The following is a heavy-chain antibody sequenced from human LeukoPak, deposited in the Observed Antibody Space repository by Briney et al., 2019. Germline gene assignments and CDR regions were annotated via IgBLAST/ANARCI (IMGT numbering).Heavy chain of an antibody. CDR2: IYYSGST. Sequence: SETLSLTCTVSGVSISSYYWSWVRQPPGKGLEWVGYIYYSGSTNYNASLKRRGTISVDTSENQFSLKLSSVTAADTAVYYCARLSHEMATITGFDYWGQGTLVTVSS. D-gene: IGHD5-24*01. CDR1: GVSISSYY. J-gene: IGHJ4*02. V-gene: IGHV4-59*08. CDR3: ARLSHEMATITGFDY.